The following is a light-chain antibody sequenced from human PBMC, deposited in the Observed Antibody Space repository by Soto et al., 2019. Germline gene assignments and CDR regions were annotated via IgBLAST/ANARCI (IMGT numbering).Light chain of an antibody. CDR3: GTWDNSLNAYV. V-gene: IGLV1-51*01. CDR1: SSIIGNNY. Sequence: QSVLTQPPSVSAAPGQRVSISCSGSSSIIGNNYVSWYQQLPGTAPKLLIYDNDKRPSGIPDRFSGSKSGTSATLGITGLQTGDEADYCCGTWDNSLNAYVFGAGTKLTVL. CDR2: DND. J-gene: IGLJ1*01.